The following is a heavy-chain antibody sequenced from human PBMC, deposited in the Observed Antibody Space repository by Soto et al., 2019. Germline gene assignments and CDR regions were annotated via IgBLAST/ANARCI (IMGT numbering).Heavy chain of an antibody. J-gene: IGHJ6*02. CDR1: GFTFSSYA. CDR3: AKWSQKSGRHTAMVFGYYGMDV. D-gene: IGHD5-18*01. CDR2: ISGSGGST. V-gene: IGHV3-23*01. Sequence: GGSLRLSCAASGFTFSSYAMSWVRQAPGKGLEWVSAISGSGGSTYYADSVKGRFTISRDNSKNTLYLQMNSLRAEDTAVYYCAKWSQKSGRHTAMVFGYYGMDVWGQGTTVTVSS.